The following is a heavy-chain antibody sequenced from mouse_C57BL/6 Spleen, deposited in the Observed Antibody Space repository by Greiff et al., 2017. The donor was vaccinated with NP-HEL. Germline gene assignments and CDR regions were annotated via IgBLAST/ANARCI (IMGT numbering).Heavy chain of an antibody. Sequence: VQLQQPGAELVKPGASVKLSCKASGYTFTSYWMHWVKQRPGRGLEWIGRIDPNSGGTKYNEKFKSKATLTVDKPSSTAYMQLSSLTSEDSAVYYCARFITTVVEDYYAMDYWGQGTSVTVSS. CDR1: GYTFTSYW. J-gene: IGHJ4*01. V-gene: IGHV1-72*01. CDR2: IDPNSGGT. CDR3: ARFITTVVEDYYAMDY. D-gene: IGHD1-1*01.